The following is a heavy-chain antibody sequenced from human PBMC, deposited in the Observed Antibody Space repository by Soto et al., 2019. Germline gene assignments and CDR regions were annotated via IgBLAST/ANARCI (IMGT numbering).Heavy chain of an antibody. J-gene: IGHJ4*02. Sequence: QLQLQESGPGPVKPSETLSLTCTVSGYSVSTNNYYWGWIRQPPGKGLEWIGSIAYNGGTYYNPSLKGRVTISLDTSKNPFSLRLRSVSAADTAVYFCATGGGGFLAIPNDYWGQGSLVTVSS. CDR3: ATGGGGFLAIPNDY. CDR2: IAYNGGT. CDR1: GYSVSTNNYY. D-gene: IGHD3-16*01. V-gene: IGHV4-39*01.